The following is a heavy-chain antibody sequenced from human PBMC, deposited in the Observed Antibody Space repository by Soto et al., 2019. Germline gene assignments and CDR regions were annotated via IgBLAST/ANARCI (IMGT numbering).Heavy chain of an antibody. CDR2: ISPNSGNT. V-gene: IGHV1-18*01. CDR3: ARSLFGVAPGHRHKWFDP. J-gene: IGHJ5*02. Sequence: ASVKVSCKASGYTFTSYGISWVRQAPGQGLEWMGWISPNSGNTNYAQKLQGWVTMTRDTSTSTAYMELSRLRSDDTAVYYCARSLFGVAPGHRHKWFDPWGQGTLVTVSS. D-gene: IGHD3-3*01. CDR1: GYTFTSYG.